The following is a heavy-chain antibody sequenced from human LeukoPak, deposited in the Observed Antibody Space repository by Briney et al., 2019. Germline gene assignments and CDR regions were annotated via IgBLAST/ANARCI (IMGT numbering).Heavy chain of an antibody. J-gene: IGHJ5*02. CDR3: ARDLGVVTPRFDP. CDR2: SDYSGSI. V-gene: IGHV4-30-4*08. D-gene: IGHD3-3*01. Sequence: PSETLSFTCTFSVGSISSVDYYWSWIPQPPGRGLVGIGYSDYSGSIYYNTSLTSRVTISVDTSKNQFSLKLSSVTAADTAVYYCARDLGVVTPRFDPWGQGTLVIVSS. CDR1: VGSISSVDYY.